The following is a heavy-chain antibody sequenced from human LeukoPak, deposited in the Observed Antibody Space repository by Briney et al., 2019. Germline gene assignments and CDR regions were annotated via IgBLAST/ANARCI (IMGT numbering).Heavy chain of an antibody. D-gene: IGHD6-19*01. CDR2: IYYSGST. Sequence: PSETLSLTCTVSGASISTIISYWGWIRQTPGKGLEWIGSIYYSGSTYYNPSLKSRVTISVDTSKNQFSLKLSSVTAADTAVYYCARGVAVAEFDYWGQGTLVTVSS. J-gene: IGHJ4*02. CDR3: ARGVAVAEFDY. V-gene: IGHV4-39*07. CDR1: GASISTIISY.